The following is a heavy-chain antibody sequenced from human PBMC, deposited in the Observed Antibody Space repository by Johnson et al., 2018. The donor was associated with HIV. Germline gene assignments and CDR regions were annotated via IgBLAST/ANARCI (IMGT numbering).Heavy chain of an antibody. CDR3: ARPIARGASNI. Sequence: VQLVESGGGLVQRGGSLRLSCAASGFTFSNYWMSWVRQAPGKGLEWVGRIKSKTDGGTTDCAAPVKGRFTISRDDSKNTLYVQMNSLRVDDTAVYYCARPIARGASNIWGQGTMVTVSS. V-gene: IGHV3-15*01. D-gene: IGHD1-26*01. J-gene: IGHJ3*02. CDR1: GFTFSNYW. CDR2: IKSKTDGGTT.